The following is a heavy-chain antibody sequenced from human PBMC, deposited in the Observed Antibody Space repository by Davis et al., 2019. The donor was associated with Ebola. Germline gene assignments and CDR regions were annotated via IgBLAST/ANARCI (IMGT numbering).Heavy chain of an antibody. Sequence: GESLKISCAASGFTFSSYGIHWVRQALGKGLEWVAVIWYDGSNKYYEDSVKGRFTISRDNSKNTLYLQMNSLRAEDTAVYYCARDLTIFGVLQDYYGMDVWGQGTTVTVSS. CDR1: GFTFSSYG. D-gene: IGHD3-3*01. CDR3: ARDLTIFGVLQDYYGMDV. J-gene: IGHJ6*02. V-gene: IGHV3-33*01. CDR2: IWYDGSNK.